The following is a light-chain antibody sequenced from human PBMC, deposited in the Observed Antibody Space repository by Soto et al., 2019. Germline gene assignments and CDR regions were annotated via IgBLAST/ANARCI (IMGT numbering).Light chain of an antibody. J-gene: IGKJ5*01. CDR2: DAS. V-gene: IGKV3-11*01. CDR1: QTVSSY. CDR3: QQRRT. Sequence: EIVLTQSPATLSLSPGERATLSCRASQTVSSYLAWYQQKPGQAPRLLVYDASDRATRIPARFSGSGSGTDFTLTISSLEPEDFAVYYCQQRRTFGQGTRLEIK.